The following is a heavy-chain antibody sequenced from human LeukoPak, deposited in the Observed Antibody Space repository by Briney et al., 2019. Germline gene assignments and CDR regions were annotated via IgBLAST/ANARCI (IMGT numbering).Heavy chain of an antibody. CDR1: GFTFSSYT. CDR2: ISSSRSSI. Sequence: PGGSLRLSCAASGFTFSSYTMNWVRQPPGKGLEWVSSISSSRSSIYYADSMKGRFTISRDNAKNSLYLQMNSLRAEDTAVYYCAKSFWWFGEFSPFDYWGQGTLVTVSS. V-gene: IGHV3-21*01. D-gene: IGHD3-10*01. J-gene: IGHJ4*02. CDR3: AKSFWWFGEFSPFDY.